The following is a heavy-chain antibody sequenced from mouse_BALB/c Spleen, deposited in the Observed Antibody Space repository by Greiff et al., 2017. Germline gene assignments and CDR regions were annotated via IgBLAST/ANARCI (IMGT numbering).Heavy chain of an antibody. Sequence: DVKLQESGAELVKPGASVKLSCTASGFNIKDTYMHWVKQRPEQGLEWIGRIDHANGNTKYDPKFQGKATITADTSSNTAYLQLSSLTSEDTAVYYCARSWDEGYFDYWGQGTTLTVSS. J-gene: IGHJ2*01. V-gene: IGHV14-3*02. D-gene: IGHD4-1*01. CDR1: GFNIKDTY. CDR3: ARSWDEGYFDY. CDR2: IDHANGNT.